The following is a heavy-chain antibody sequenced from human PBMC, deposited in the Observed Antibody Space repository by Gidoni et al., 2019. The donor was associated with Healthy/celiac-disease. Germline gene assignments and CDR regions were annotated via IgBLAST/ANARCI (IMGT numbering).Heavy chain of an antibody. Sequence: CKASGYTFTGYYMHWVRQAPGQGLEWMGRINPNRGGTNYAQKFQGRVTMTRDTSISRAYMELSRLRSDDTAVYYCARANYGGNPVFDYWGQGTLVTVSS. CDR2: INPNRGGT. D-gene: IGHD4-17*01. CDR3: ARANYGGNPVFDY. CDR1: GYTFTGYY. V-gene: IGHV1-2*06. J-gene: IGHJ4*02.